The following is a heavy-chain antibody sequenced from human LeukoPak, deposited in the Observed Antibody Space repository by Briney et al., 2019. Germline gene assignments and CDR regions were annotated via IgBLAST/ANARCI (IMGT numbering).Heavy chain of an antibody. CDR3: ARRSEGHAFDI. V-gene: IGHV1-46*01. J-gene: IGHJ3*02. CDR2: INPSGGST. CDR1: GYTFTSYD. Sequence: ASVKVSCKASGYTFTSYDINWVRQAPGQGLEWMGIINPSGGSTSYAQKFQGRVTMTRDTSTSTVYMELSSLRSEDTAVYYCARRSEGHAFDIWGQGTMVTVSS.